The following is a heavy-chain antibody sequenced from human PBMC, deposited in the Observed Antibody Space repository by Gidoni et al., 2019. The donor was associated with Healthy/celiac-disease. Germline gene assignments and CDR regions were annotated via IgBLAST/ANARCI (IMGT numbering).Heavy chain of an antibody. CDR2: T. V-gene: IGHV4-39*01. Sequence: TYYNPSLKSRVTISVDTSKNQFSLKLSSVTAADTAVYYCAIQLYYDFWSGYDAFDIWGQGTMVTVSS. J-gene: IGHJ3*02. CDR3: AIQLYYDFWSGYDAFDI. D-gene: IGHD3-3*01.